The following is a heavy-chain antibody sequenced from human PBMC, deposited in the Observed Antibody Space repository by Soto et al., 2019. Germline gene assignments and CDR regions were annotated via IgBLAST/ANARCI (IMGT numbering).Heavy chain of an antibody. D-gene: IGHD3-10*01. V-gene: IGHV1-46*01. CDR1: GYTFTRHS. J-gene: IGHJ4*02. Sequence: GASVKVSCKASGYTFTRHSMHWVRQAPGQGLEWMGIINPRGGSINYAQKFQGRVTMTRDTSTSTVYMELSILRSEDTSVYYCARDRYYGSGSYNYFDYWGQGTLVTVSS. CDR2: INPRGGSI. CDR3: ARDRYYGSGSYNYFDY.